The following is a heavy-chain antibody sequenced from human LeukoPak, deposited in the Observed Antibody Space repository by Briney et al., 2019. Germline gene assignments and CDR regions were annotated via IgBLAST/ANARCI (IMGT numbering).Heavy chain of an antibody. CDR1: GFTFSSYG. D-gene: IGHD4-11*01. CDR3: AKDSLNDYSNPFDY. Sequence: PGRSLRLSCAASGFTFSSYGMHWVRQAPGKGLEWVAVIWYDGSNKYYADSVKGRLTISRDNSKNTLYLQMNSLRAEDTAVYYCAKDSLNDYSNPFDYWGQGTLVTVSS. CDR2: IWYDGSNK. V-gene: IGHV3-33*06. J-gene: IGHJ4*02.